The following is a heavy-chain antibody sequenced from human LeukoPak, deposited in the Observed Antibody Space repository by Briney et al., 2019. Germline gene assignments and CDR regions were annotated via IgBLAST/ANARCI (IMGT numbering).Heavy chain of an antibody. Sequence: GGSLRLSCAASGFTFSSYGMHWVRQAPGKGLEWVAVISYDGSNKYYADSVKGRFTISRDNSKNTLYLQMNSLRAEDTAVYYCAKDVSEGYYYDSSGYYNEYYWGQGTLVTVSS. CDR1: GFTFSSYG. J-gene: IGHJ4*02. CDR2: ISYDGSNK. V-gene: IGHV3-30*18. D-gene: IGHD3-22*01. CDR3: AKDVSEGYYYDSSGYYNEYY.